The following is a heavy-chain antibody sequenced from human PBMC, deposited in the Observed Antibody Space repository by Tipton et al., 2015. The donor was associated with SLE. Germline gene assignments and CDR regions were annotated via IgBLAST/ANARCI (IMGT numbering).Heavy chain of an antibody. D-gene: IGHD3-16*01. CDR2: ITSDGSGA. J-gene: IGHJ4*02. CDR1: GFTFSRNW. V-gene: IGHV3-74*01. CDR3: GRDRWGQFYFDY. Sequence: AVSGFTFSRNWMHWVRRAPGKGLVWVSRITSDGSGADYADSVKGRFTISRDNSKNTLYLQMNSLRAADRAVCYCGRDRWGQFYFDYWGRGTLVTVSS.